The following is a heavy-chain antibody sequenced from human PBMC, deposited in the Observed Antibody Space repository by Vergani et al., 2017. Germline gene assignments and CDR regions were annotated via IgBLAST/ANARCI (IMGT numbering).Heavy chain of an antibody. D-gene: IGHD3-3*01. CDR1: GGSISSYY. CDR3: ARAGWSGYFRGAMNWFDP. Sequence: QVQLQESGPGLVKPSETLSLTCTVSGGSISSYYWSWIRQPPGKGLEWIGYIYYSGSTNYNPSLKSRVTISVDTSKNQFSLKLSSVTAADTAVYYCARAGWSGYFRGAMNWFDPWGQGTLVTVSS. J-gene: IGHJ5*02. V-gene: IGHV4-59*01. CDR2: IYYSGST.